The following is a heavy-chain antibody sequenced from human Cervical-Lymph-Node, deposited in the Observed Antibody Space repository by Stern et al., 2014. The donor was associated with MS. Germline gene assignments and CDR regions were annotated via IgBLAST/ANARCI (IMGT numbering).Heavy chain of an antibody. V-gene: IGHV3-73*01. CDR2: IRTKANNYAT. CDR1: GFTFSGSA. J-gene: IGHJ4*02. CDR3: TRSRDGSLGY. Sequence: EVQLLEAGGGLVQPGGSLKLSCAASGFTFSGSAMHWVRQASGQGLDWVGRIRTKANNYATLYPASVKGRFTISRDDSRNTTYLHMDSLNTEDTAVYYCTRSRDGSLGYWGQGTLVTVSS.